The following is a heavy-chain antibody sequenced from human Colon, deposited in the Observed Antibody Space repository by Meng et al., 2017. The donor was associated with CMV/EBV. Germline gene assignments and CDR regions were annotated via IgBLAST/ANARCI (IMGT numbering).Heavy chain of an antibody. J-gene: IGHJ5*02. CDR1: GASFSSGGSC. CDR2: IFYSGST. D-gene: IGHD3-22*01. CDR3: ARTLVTTAGSGWFDP. Sequence: SGASFSSGGSCWSWIRQHPGKGLEWIGYIFYSGSTYYNPSFRSRVIISVDTSKNQFSLNLTSVTAADTAVYYCARTLVTTAGSGWFDPWGQGTLVTVSS. V-gene: IGHV4-31*02.